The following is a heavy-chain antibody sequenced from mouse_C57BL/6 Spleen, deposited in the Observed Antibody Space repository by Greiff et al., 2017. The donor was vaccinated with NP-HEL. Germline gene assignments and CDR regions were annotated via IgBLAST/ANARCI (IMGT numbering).Heavy chain of an antibody. CDR3: AREESIYYFDY. CDR1: GFTFTDYY. CDR2: IRNKANGYTT. J-gene: IGHJ2*01. D-gene: IGHD2-3*01. V-gene: IGHV7-3*01. Sequence: DVHLVESGGGLVQPGGSLSLSCAASGFTFTDYYMSWVRQPPGKALEWMGFIRNKANGYTTEYSASVKGRFTISRDNSQSILYLQMNALRAEDSATYYCAREESIYYFDYWGQGTTLTVSS.